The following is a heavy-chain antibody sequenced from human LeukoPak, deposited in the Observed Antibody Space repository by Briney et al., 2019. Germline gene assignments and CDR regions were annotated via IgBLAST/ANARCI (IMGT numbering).Heavy chain of an antibody. CDR3: ARDKCSSTSCYTVNN. Sequence: ASVKVSCKASGYTFTGYYMHWVRQAPGQGLEWMGWINPNSGGTNYAQKFQGRVTMTSDTSISTAYMELSRLRSDDTAVYYCARDKCSSTSCYTVNNWGQGTLVTVSS. D-gene: IGHD2-2*02. CDR2: INPNSGGT. V-gene: IGHV1-2*02. J-gene: IGHJ4*02. CDR1: GYTFTGYY.